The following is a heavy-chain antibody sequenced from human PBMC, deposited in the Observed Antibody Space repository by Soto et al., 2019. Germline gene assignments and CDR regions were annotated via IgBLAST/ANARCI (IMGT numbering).Heavy chain of an antibody. CDR1: GFTFSSYA. CDR3: ASGYSYPGHAFDI. V-gene: IGHV3-30-3*01. Sequence: PGGSLRLSCAASGFTFSSYAMHWVRQAPGKGLEWVAVISYDGSNKYYADSVKGRFTISRDNAKNSLYLQMNSLRAEDTAVYYCASGYSYPGHAFDIWGQGTMVTVSS. D-gene: IGHD5-18*01. J-gene: IGHJ3*02. CDR2: ISYDGSNK.